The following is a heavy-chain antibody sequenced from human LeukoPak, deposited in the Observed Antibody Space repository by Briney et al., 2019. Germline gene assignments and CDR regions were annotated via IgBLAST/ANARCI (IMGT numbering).Heavy chain of an antibody. V-gene: IGHV3-30*02. Sequence: GGSLRLSCAASGFTFSSYGMHWVRQDPGKGLEWVAFIRYDGSNKYYADSVKGRLTISRDNSKNTLYLQMNSLRAEDTAVYYCAKDKTYDSRFDYWGQGTLVTVSS. J-gene: IGHJ4*02. D-gene: IGHD3-22*01. CDR3: AKDKTYDSRFDY. CDR1: GFTFSSYG. CDR2: IRYDGSNK.